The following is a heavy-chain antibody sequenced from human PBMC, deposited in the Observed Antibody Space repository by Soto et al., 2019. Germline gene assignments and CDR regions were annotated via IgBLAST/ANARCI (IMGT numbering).Heavy chain of an antibody. CDR1: GYTFTNYY. Sequence: QVQLVQSGAEVKKPGASVKVSCKASGYTFTNYYMHWVRQAPGQGLEWMGIINPGGGSTSYAQKFHGRVTMTRDTSPSTVYMELSSLRSEHTAVYYCARSYYDSSGYYFLHFDYWGQGTLVTVSS. V-gene: IGHV1-46*03. CDR3: ARSYYDSSGYYFLHFDY. J-gene: IGHJ4*02. CDR2: INPGGGST. D-gene: IGHD3-22*01.